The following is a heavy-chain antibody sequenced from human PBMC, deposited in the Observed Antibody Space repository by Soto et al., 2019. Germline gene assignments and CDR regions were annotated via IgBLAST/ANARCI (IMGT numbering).Heavy chain of an antibody. CDR1: GFTFSGYT. V-gene: IGHV3-21*01. CDR3: AVRGSGYTSNFDY. D-gene: IGHD3-3*01. Sequence: EVQLVESGGGLVKPGGSLRLSCAASGFTFSGYTMNWVRQAPGKGLEWVSSISSSSSYTYYADSVKGRFTISRDNAKNSLFLQVNSLRAEDTAVYYCAVRGSGYTSNFDYWGQGTLVTVSS. CDR2: ISSSSSYT. J-gene: IGHJ4*02.